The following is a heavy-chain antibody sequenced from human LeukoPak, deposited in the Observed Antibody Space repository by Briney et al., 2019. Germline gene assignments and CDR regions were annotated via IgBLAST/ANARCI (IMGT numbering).Heavy chain of an antibody. CDR3: ARAVRGSGSYL. CDR1: GGTFSGYA. V-gene: IGHV1-69*05. Sequence: ASVKVSCKASGGTFSGYAISWVRQAPGQGLEWMGRIIPIFGTANYAQKFQGRVTITTDESTSTAYMELSSLRSEDTAVYYCARAVRGSGSYLWGQGTLVTVSS. CDR2: IIPIFGTA. D-gene: IGHD3-10*01. J-gene: IGHJ4*02.